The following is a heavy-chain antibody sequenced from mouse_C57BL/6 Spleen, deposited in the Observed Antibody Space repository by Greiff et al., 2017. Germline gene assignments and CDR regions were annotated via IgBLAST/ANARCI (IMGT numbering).Heavy chain of an antibody. CDR1: GFTFSSYG. D-gene: IGHD2-3*01. J-gene: IGHJ3*01. CDR2: LSSYCSYT. Sequence: EVQVVESGGDLVKPGGSLKLSCEASGFTFSSYGMSWVRQPPDKRLEWVGTLSSYCSYTNYPDTVKGLINTTRVNAKNTLYLHMSSLKSEDTTLSYCARFYDGFADWGQGTLVTVSA. CDR3: ARFYDGFAD. V-gene: IGHV5-6*01.